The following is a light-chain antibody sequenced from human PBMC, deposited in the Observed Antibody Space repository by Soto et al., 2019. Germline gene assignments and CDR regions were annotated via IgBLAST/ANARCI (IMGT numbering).Light chain of an antibody. CDR3: AGWDDSLSSWV. CDR1: SSNIGKNF. V-gene: IGLV1-47*01. J-gene: IGLJ2*01. Sequence: QAVVTQPPSASGTPGQKVTISCSGRSSNIGKNFVYWYQQFPGTAPKYLIFRNNERPSGVPDRFSGSKSGTSASLAISGLRSEDEAVYFCAGWDDSLSSWVFGGGTQLTVL. CDR2: RNN.